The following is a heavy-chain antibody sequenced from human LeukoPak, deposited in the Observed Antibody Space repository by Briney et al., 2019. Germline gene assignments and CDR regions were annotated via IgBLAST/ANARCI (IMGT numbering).Heavy chain of an antibody. CDR1: GGTFSSYA. CDR2: IIPILGIA. Sequence: SVKVSCKASGGTFSSYAISGVRQAPGQGLEWMGRIIPILGIANYAQKFQGRVTITADKSTSTAYMELSSLRSEDTAVYYCARISGYERGMFDYWGQGTLVTVSS. V-gene: IGHV1-69*04. J-gene: IGHJ4*02. CDR3: ARISGYERGMFDY. D-gene: IGHD5-12*01.